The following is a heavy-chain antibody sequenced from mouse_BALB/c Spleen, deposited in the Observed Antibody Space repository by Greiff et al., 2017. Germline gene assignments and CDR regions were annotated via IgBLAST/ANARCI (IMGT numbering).Heavy chain of an antibody. J-gene: IGHJ2*01. CDR1: GFTFSDYY. Sequence: EVQGVESGGGLVKPGGSLKLSCAASGFTFSDYYMYWVRQTPEKRLEWVATISDGGSYTYYPDSVKGRFTISRDNAKNNLYLQMSSLKSEDTAMYYCARENGDYWGQGTTLTVSS. V-gene: IGHV5-4*02. CDR2: ISDGGSYT. CDR3: ARENGDY.